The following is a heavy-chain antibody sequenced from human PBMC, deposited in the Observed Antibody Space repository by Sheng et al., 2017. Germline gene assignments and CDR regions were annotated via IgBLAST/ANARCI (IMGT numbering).Heavy chain of an antibody. V-gene: IGHV4-38-2*02. CDR2: IYHSGST. CDR3: ARDRGYYDSSGYYFDY. CDR1: GYSISSGYY. Sequence: QVQLQESVPGLVKPSETLSLTCTVSGYSISSGYYWGWIRQPPGKGLEWIGSIYHSGSTYYNPSLKSRVTISVDTSKNQFSLKLSSVTAADTAVYYCARDRGYYDSSGYYFDYWGQGTLVTVSS. D-gene: IGHD3-22*01. J-gene: IGHJ4*02.